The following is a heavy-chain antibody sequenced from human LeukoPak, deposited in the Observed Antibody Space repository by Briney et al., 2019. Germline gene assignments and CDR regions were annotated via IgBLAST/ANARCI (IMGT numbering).Heavy chain of an antibody. Sequence: GGSLRLSCAAFGFTFSSYWMNWVRQAPGEGLVWVSRIASDGSSTTYADSVKGRFSISRDNAKNTLYLQMNSLRVEDTAVYYCARGRPHGNDYWGQGTLVTVSS. CDR3: ARGRPHGNDY. J-gene: IGHJ4*02. CDR1: GFTFSSYW. V-gene: IGHV3-74*01. CDR2: IASDGSST. D-gene: IGHD4-23*01.